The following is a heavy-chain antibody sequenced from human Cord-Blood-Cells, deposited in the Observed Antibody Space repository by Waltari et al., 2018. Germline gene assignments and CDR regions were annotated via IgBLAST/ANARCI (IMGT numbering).Heavy chain of an antibody. CDR3: ARHPSSWYAWFPAPCPRFDY. CDR1: GGSISSSSYY. Sequence: QLQLQESGPGLVKPSETLSLTCTVSGGSISSSSYYWGWIRQPPGKGLEWIGSIYYSGSPHYDPPLKSRVTISVDTSKNQFSLKLSSVTAADTAGYYCARHPSSWYAWFPAPCPRFDYWGQGTLVTVSS. CDR2: IYYSGSP. V-gene: IGHV4-39*01. J-gene: IGHJ4*02. D-gene: IGHD6-13*01.